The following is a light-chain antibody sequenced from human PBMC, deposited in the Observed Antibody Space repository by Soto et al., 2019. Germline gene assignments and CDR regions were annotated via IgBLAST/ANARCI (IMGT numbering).Light chain of an antibody. CDR3: QLANSFPT. J-gene: IGKJ1*01. V-gene: IGKV1-12*01. Sequence: DIQMTQCSSSLSASVGDRVTITCRASQPISSWLAWYQQKPGEAPKLLIFAASTLQSGVPSRLSGGGAGTLFTLTIRSLQPEDYAIYYCQLANSFPTFGRGTKVDIK. CDR2: AAS. CDR1: QPISSW.